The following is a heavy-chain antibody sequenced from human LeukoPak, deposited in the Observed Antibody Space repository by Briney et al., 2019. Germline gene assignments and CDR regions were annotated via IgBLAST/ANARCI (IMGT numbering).Heavy chain of an antibody. CDR1: GFTFSNYA. D-gene: IGHD6-19*01. Sequence: GGSLILSCAASGFTFSNYAMSWVRQAPGKGLEWVSSVSGSGGSTYYADSVKGRFTISRDNSRNTLSVQMNSLRVEDTAVYYCAKGESSAWHYHEVFGYWGQGTLVTVSS. V-gene: IGHV3-23*01. CDR2: VSGSGGST. CDR3: AKGESSAWHYHEVFGY. J-gene: IGHJ4*02.